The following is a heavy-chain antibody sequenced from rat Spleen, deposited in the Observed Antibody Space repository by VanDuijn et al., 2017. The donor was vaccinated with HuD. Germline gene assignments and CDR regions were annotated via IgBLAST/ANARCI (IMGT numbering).Heavy chain of an antibody. Sequence: EVQLVESGGGLVQPGRSLKLSCITSGFTFNYYWMTWIRQAPGKGLEWVASIRIGGGTYYPDSVKGRFTISRDNAKSTLYLQMDSLRSEDTASYYCARQWYYFDYWGQGVMVTVSS. CDR3: ARQWYYFDY. CDR1: GFTFNYYW. J-gene: IGHJ2*01. D-gene: IGHD1-1*01. CDR2: IRIGGGT. V-gene: IGHV5-31*01.